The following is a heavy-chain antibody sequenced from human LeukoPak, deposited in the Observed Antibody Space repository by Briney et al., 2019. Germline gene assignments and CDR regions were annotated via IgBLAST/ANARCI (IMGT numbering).Heavy chain of an antibody. Sequence: GGSLRLSCAASGFTFSSYAMHWVRQALGKGLEWVAVISYDGSNKYYADSVKGRFTISRDNSKNTLYLQMNSLRAEDTAVYYCARDSLRYCSSTSCHHFDYWGQGTLVTVSS. CDR2: ISYDGSNK. D-gene: IGHD2-2*01. CDR3: ARDSLRYCSSTSCHHFDY. V-gene: IGHV3-30-3*01. CDR1: GFTFSSYA. J-gene: IGHJ4*02.